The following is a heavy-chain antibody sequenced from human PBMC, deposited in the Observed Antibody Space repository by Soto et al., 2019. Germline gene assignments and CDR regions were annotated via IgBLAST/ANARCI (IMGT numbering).Heavy chain of an antibody. CDR3: ARESWLPFFDY. J-gene: IGHJ4*02. CDR2: ISSSSSTI. CDR1: GFTFSSYS. D-gene: IGHD5-12*01. V-gene: IGHV3-48*01. Sequence: GGSLRLSCAASGFTFSSYSMNWVRQAPGKGLEWVSYISSSSSTIYYADSVKGRFTISRDNAKNSLYLQMNSLRAEDTAVYYCARESWLPFFDYWGQGTLVTVSS.